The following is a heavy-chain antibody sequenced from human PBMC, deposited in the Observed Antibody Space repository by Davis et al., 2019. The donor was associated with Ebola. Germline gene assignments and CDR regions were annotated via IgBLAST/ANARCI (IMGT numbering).Heavy chain of an antibody. V-gene: IGHV1-24*01. CDR2: FDPEDGER. J-gene: IGHJ4*02. CDR1: GYTFTAFF. CDR3: AIGGRAGGFDY. Sequence: ASVKVSCKASGYTFTAFFIHWVRQAPGKGLEWMGRFDPEDGERIYAQKFQGRVTMTDDTSTDTAYMKLTSLRSEDTAVYYCAIGGRAGGFDYWGQGTLVTVSS.